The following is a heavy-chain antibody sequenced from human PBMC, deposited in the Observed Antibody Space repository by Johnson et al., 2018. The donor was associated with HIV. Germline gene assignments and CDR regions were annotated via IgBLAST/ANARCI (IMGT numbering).Heavy chain of an antibody. CDR1: GFTFSNAW. CDR3: ARQMIALDAFDI. J-gene: IGHJ3*02. D-gene: IGHD3-22*01. V-gene: IGHV3-33*08. Sequence: QVQLVESGGGLVKPGGSLRLSCAASGFTFSNAWMSWVRQAPGKGLEWVAVIWYDGSNNYYADSVKGRFTISKDNSRNTLCLHMNSLRADATAVYYCARQMIALDAFDIWGQGTRFTVSS. CDR2: IWYDGSNN.